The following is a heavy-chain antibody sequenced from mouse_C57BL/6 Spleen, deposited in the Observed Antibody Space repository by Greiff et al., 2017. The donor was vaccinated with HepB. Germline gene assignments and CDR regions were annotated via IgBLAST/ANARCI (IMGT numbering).Heavy chain of an antibody. V-gene: IGHV2-9-1*01. D-gene: IGHD1-1*01. J-gene: IGHJ1*03. Sequence: VMLVESGPGLVAPSQSLSITCTVSGFSLTSYAISWVRQPPGKGLEWLGVIWTGGGTNYNSALKSRLSISKDNSKSQVFLKMNSLQTDDTARYYCARSYGSSSRYWYFDVWGTGTTVTVSS. CDR3: ARSYGSSSRYWYFDV. CDR2: IWTGGGT. CDR1: GFSLTSYA.